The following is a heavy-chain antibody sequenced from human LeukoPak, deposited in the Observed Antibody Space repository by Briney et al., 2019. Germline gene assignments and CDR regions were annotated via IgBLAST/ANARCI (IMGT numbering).Heavy chain of an antibody. CDR1: GGSISSYY. CDR2: IYYSGST. Sequence: SETLSLTCTVSGGSISSYYWSWIRQPPGKGLEWIGYIYYSGSTNYNPSLKSRVTISVDTSKNQFSLKLSSVTAADTAVYYCARDRGSGYYLSYFDYWSQGTLVTVSS. CDR3: ARDRGSGYYLSYFDY. D-gene: IGHD3-22*01. V-gene: IGHV4-59*01. J-gene: IGHJ4*02.